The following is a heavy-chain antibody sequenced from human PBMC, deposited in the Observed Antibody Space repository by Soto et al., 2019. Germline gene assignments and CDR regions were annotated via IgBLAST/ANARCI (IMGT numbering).Heavy chain of an antibody. Sequence: SETLSLTCTVSGGSVSSGSYYWSWIRQPPGKGLEWIGYIYYSGSTNYNPSLKSRVTISVDTSKNQFSLKLSSVTAADTAVYYCARVAAAAYYGMDFWGQGTTVTVSS. J-gene: IGHJ6*02. CDR1: GGSVSSGSYY. CDR2: IYYSGST. CDR3: ARVAAAAYYGMDF. V-gene: IGHV4-61*01. D-gene: IGHD6-13*01.